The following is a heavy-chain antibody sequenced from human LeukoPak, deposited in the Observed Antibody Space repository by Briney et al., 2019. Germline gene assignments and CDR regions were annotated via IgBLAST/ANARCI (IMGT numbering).Heavy chain of an antibody. J-gene: IGHJ4*02. Sequence: ASVKVSCKVSGYTLTELSMHWVRQAPGKGLEWMGGFDPEDGETIYAQKFQGRVTMTEDTSTDTAYMELSSLRSEDTAVYYCATGGDYVWRSYLPFDYWGQGTLVTVSS. V-gene: IGHV1-24*01. CDR1: GYTLTELS. CDR3: ATGGDYVWRSYLPFDY. D-gene: IGHD3-16*02. CDR2: FDPEDGET.